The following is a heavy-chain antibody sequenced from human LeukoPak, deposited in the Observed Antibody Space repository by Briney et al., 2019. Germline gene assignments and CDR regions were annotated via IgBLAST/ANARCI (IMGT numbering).Heavy chain of an antibody. J-gene: IGHJ4*02. CDR1: GFTFRKNA. CDR3: ARRAGAYSHPYDY. CDR2: IYSDNT. Sequence: GGSLRLSCAASGFTFRKNAMSWVRQAPGKGLEWVSFIYSDNTHYSDSVKGRFTISRDNSKNTLYLQMNSLRAEDTAVYYCARRAGAYSHPYDYWGQGTLVTVSS. D-gene: IGHD4/OR15-4a*01. V-gene: IGHV3-53*01.